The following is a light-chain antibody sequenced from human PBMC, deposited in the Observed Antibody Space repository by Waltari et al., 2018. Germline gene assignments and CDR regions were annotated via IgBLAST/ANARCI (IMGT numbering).Light chain of an antibody. CDR2: EVS. Sequence: QSALTQPASVSGSPGQSITISCTGSSTDVGAYNYVSWYQQHPGKAPNPLIYEVSARPSGVPDRFSGSKSGNTASLTVSGLQAEDEADYYCSSYATTYSFVFGSGTRVAVL. CDR3: SSYATTYSFV. CDR1: STDVGAYNY. J-gene: IGLJ1*01. V-gene: IGLV2-8*01.